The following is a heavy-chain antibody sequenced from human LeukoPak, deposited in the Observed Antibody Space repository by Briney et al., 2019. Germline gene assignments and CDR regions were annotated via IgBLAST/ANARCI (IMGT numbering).Heavy chain of an antibody. Sequence: ASVKVSCKASGYTFTSYYMHWVRQAPGQGLEWMGWINPNSGGTNYAQKFQGRVTMTRDTSISTAYMELRRLRSDDTAIYYCARDWDFYDSSGYYGFDIWGQGTMVTVSS. CDR1: GYTFTSYY. CDR3: ARDWDFYDSSGYYGFDI. D-gene: IGHD3-22*01. V-gene: IGHV1-2*02. CDR2: INPNSGGT. J-gene: IGHJ3*02.